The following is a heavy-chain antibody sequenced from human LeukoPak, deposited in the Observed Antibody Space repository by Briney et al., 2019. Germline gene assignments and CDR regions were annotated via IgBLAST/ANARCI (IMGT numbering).Heavy chain of an antibody. CDR3: ARGYYGSGSHCCHMDV. CDR2: INHSGST. J-gene: IGHJ6*03. Sequence: SETLSLTCAVYVGSFSGYYWSWVRQPPGKGLEWIGEINHSGSTNYNSSLKSRVTISVDTSKNQFSLKLSSVTAADTAVYYCARGYYGSGSHCCHMDVWGKGTTITVS. V-gene: IGHV4-34*01. CDR1: VGSFSGYY. D-gene: IGHD3-10*01.